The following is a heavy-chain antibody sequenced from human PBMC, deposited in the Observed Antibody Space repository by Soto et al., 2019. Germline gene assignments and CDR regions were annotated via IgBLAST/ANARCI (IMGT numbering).Heavy chain of an antibody. CDR1: GFTFSSYG. Sequence: QVQLGESGGGGVQPGRALRLSCAASGFTFSSYGMHWGRQAPGKRLEWVAVISYDRSNRYYADSVKGRFPISRDNSKRALYLQMHSLRAEDTAVYYCAKEVDSSVTGYYFDCWGQGTLVTVSS. J-gene: IGHJ4*02. V-gene: IGHV3-30*18. D-gene: IGHD5-18*01. CDR2: ISYDRSNR. CDR3: AKEVDSSVTGYYFDC.